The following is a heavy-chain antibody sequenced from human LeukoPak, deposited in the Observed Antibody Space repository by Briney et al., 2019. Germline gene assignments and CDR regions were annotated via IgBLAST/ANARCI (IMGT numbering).Heavy chain of an antibody. D-gene: IGHD3-10*01. Sequence: ASVKVSCKASGYTFTSYGISWVRQAPGQGLEWMGGIIPIFGTANYAQKFQGRVTITADESTSTAYMELSSLRSEDTAVYYCARAMVRGVPTHWGQGTLVTVSS. CDR2: IIPIFGTA. CDR1: GYTFTSYG. CDR3: ARAMVRGVPTH. J-gene: IGHJ1*01. V-gene: IGHV1-69*13.